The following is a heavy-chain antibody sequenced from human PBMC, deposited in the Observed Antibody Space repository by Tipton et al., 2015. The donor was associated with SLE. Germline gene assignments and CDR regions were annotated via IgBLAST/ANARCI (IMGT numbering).Heavy chain of an antibody. CDR1: GYTFTSYG. Sequence: QSGAEVKKPGASVKVSCKASGYTFTSYGISWVRQAPGQGLEWMGGIIPIFGTANYAQKFQGRVTITADESTSTAYMELSSLRSEDTAVYYCARLYYYGSGYDYFDYWGQGTLVTVSS. J-gene: IGHJ4*02. CDR3: ARLYYYGSGYDYFDY. CDR2: IIPIFGTA. V-gene: IGHV1-69*13. D-gene: IGHD3-10*01.